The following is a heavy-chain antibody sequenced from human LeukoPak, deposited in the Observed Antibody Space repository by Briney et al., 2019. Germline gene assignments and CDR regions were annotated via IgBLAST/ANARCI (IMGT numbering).Heavy chain of an antibody. V-gene: IGHV3-7*01. CDR1: GFTFTTYY. D-gene: IGHD4-17*01. CDR3: LATTRSASFDF. J-gene: IGHJ3*01. Sequence: GGSLRLSCAASGFTFTTYYMTWVRQAPGKGLELVASINQDGTLRSYVDSVKGRFTISRDNPKSSLYLQMNSLRAEDTAVFYCLATTRSASFDFWGQGTTVTVSS. CDR2: INQDGTLR.